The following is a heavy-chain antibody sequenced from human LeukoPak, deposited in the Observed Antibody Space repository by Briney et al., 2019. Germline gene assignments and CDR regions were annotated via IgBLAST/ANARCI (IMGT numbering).Heavy chain of an antibody. CDR1: GFTFSNYE. J-gene: IGHJ6*02. Sequence: GGSLRLSCAASGFTFSNYEMNWVRQAPGKGLEWVSYIGSSGSTIYYADSVKGRFTISRDNAKNSLYLLMNSLRAEDTAVYYCARGDSSGYYYYYFAMDVWGQGTTVTVSS. V-gene: IGHV3-48*03. CDR2: IGSSGSTI. CDR3: ARGDSSGYYYYYFAMDV. D-gene: IGHD3-22*01.